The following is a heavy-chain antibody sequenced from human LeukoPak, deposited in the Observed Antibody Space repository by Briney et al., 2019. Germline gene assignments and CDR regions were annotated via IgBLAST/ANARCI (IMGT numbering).Heavy chain of an antibody. Sequence: SVKVSCKAPGGTFSSYAISWVRQAPGQGLEWMGGIIPIFGTANYAQKFQGRVTITADKSTSTAYMELSSLRSEDTAVYYCAGGDIVVVPAATHYYYYGMDVWGKGTTVTVSS. CDR3: AGGDIVVVPAATHYYYYGMDV. V-gene: IGHV1-69*06. CDR1: GGTFSSYA. CDR2: IIPIFGTA. D-gene: IGHD2-2*01. J-gene: IGHJ6*04.